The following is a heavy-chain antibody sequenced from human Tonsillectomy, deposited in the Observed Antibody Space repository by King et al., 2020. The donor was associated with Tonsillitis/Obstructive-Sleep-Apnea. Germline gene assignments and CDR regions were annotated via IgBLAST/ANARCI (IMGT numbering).Heavy chain of an antibody. CDR1: GFTFSSYA. Sequence: VQLVESGGGLVQPGGSLRLSCAASGFTFSSYAMSWVRQAPGKGLEGVSAISGRCGSTYYADSVKGRFTISRDNSKNTLYLQMNSLRAEDTAVYYCAKAAGKITIFGVVRNAFDIWGQGTMVTVSS. CDR3: AKAAGKITIFGVVRNAFDI. J-gene: IGHJ3*02. V-gene: IGHV3-23*04. CDR2: ISGRCGST. D-gene: IGHD3-3*01.